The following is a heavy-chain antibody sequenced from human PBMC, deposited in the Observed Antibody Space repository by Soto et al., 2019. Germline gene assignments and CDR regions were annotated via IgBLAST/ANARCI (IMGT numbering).Heavy chain of an antibody. CDR2: INPSGGST. CDR1: GYTFTSSY. D-gene: IGHD3-10*01. CDR3: ARVTMVRGILHGYYMDV. J-gene: IGHJ6*03. V-gene: IGHV1-46*03. Sequence: ASVKVSCKASGYTFTSSYMHWVRQAPGKRLEWMGIINPSGGSTSYAQKFQGRVTMTRDTSTSTVYMELSSLRSEDTAVYYCARVTMVRGILHGYYMDVWGKGTTVTVSS.